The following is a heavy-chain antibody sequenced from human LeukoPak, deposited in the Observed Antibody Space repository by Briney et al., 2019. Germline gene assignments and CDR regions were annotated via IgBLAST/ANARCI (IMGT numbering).Heavy chain of an antibody. CDR2: ISGSGGST. D-gene: IGHD3-3*01. V-gene: IGHV3-23*01. J-gene: IGHJ5*02. CDR3: ARAYDFWSGYHYNWFDP. CDR1: GFTFSSYA. Sequence: GGSLRLSCAASGFTFSSYAMSWVRQAPGKGLEWVSAISGSGGSTYYADSVKGRFTISRDNAKNSLYLQMNSLRAEDTAVYYCARAYDFWSGYHYNWFDPWGQGTLVTVSS.